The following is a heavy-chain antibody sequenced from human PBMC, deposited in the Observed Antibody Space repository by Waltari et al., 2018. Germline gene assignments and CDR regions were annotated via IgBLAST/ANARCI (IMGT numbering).Heavy chain of an antibody. CDR2: IYYSANT. J-gene: IGHJ6*02. Sequence: QVQLQESGPGLVKPSQTLSLTCTVSGVSISSRVYYWSWIRQPPGKGLEWVGYIYYSANTYYNPSLKGRVTISVDTSKNQFSLRLTSVTAADTAVYYCARVIAVTGTGGMDVWGQGTTVTVSS. V-gene: IGHV4-30-4*01. CDR1: GVSISSRVYY. D-gene: IGHD6-19*01. CDR3: ARVIAVTGTGGMDV.